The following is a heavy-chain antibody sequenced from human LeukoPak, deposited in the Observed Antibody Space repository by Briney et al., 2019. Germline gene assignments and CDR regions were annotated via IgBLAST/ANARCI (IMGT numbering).Heavy chain of an antibody. CDR3: AKYYDILTGYYEGFDY. CDR2: INSDGSST. V-gene: IGHV3-74*01. Sequence: PGGSLRLSCAASGFTFSSYWMHWVRQAPGKGLVWVSRINSDGSSTSYADSVKGRFTISRDNAKNTLYLQMNSLRAEDTAVYYCAKYYDILTGYYEGFDYWGQGTLVTVSS. CDR1: GFTFSSYW. D-gene: IGHD3-9*01. J-gene: IGHJ4*02.